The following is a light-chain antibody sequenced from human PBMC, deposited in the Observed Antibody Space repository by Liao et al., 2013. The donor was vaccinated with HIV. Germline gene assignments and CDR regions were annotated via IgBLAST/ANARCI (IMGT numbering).Light chain of an antibody. V-gene: IGLV3-9*01. Sequence: SYVLTQPPSVSVAPGKTARITCGGNNIGSKNVHWYQQKPGQAPVLVIYRDSNRPSGIPERFSGSNSGNTATLTISRAQAGDEADYYCQVWDSSIVVFGGGTKLTVL. CDR2: RDS. J-gene: IGLJ2*01. CDR3: QVWDSSIVV. CDR1: NIGSKN.